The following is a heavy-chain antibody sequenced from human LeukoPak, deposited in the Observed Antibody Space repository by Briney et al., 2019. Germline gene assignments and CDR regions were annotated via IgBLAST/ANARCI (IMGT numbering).Heavy chain of an antibody. CDR2: INPNKGGT. Sequence: SVKVSCKASGYTFTGYYMHGLSQAPGQALEWMGWINPNKGGTNYAHKLHRRGTNTRDTSIRTAYMELSRLRCDDTAVYYCARMGRYYFDYSGEGSLVSVSS. J-gene: IGHJ4*02. D-gene: IGHD1-26*01. V-gene: IGHV1-2*07. CDR1: GYTFTGYY. CDR3: ARMGRYYFDY.